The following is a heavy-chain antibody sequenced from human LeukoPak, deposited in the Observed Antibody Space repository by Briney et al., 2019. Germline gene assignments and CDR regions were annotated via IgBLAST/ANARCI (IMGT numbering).Heavy chain of an antibody. V-gene: IGHV4-59*08. Sequence: SETLSLTCTVSGVSITDYYWSWIRQPPGKGLEWIAYIFHTGDTRYNPSLKSRITISLDTSKNQFSLKLNSVTAADTAVYYCARHPLRGGFDYWGQGTLVTVSS. CDR2: IFHTGDT. J-gene: IGHJ4*02. CDR3: ARHPLRGGFDY. CDR1: GVSITDYY.